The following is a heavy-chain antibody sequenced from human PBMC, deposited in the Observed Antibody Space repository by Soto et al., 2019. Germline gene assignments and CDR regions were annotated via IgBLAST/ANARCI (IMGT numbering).Heavy chain of an antibody. CDR2: INAANGDT. D-gene: IGHD3-10*01. J-gene: IGHJ4*02. Sequence: GASVRFACKPSGYTFTAYPMHWVRQAPGQRLEWMGWINAANGDTGYSQKFHDRVTFTRDTSATTVYMELSSLTSEDTAVYYCARKDYYGEGVYYFDHWCQGTLVTVSS. V-gene: IGHV1-3*01. CDR1: GYTFTAYP. CDR3: ARKDYYGEGVYYFDH.